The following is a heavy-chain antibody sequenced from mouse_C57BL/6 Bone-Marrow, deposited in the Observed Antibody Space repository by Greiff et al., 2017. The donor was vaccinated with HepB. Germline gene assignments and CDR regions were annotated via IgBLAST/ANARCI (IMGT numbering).Heavy chain of an antibody. CDR3: AIGWLLNLYFDV. V-gene: IGHV1-74*01. Sequence: QVQLQQPGAELVKPGASVKMSCKASGYTFTSYWMHWVKQRPGQGLEWIGRIHPSDSDTNYNQKFKGKATLTVDKSSSTAYMQLSSLTSEDSAVDYCAIGWLLNLYFDVWGTGTTVTVSS. CDR1: GYTFTSYW. CDR2: IHPSDSDT. D-gene: IGHD2-3*01. J-gene: IGHJ1*03.